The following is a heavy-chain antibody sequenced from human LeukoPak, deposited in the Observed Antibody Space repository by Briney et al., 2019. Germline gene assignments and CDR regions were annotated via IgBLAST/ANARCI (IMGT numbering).Heavy chain of an antibody. D-gene: IGHD5-18*01. J-gene: IGHJ4*02. V-gene: IGHV3-23*01. CDR1: GFTFSSYA. CDR3: AKDVYSYGYLDY. CDR2: ISGSGGGT. Sequence: GGSLRLSCAASGFTFSSYAMSWVRQAPGKGLEWVSAISGSGGGTYYADSVKGRFTISRDNSKNTLYLQMNSLRAEDTAVYYCAKDVYSYGYLDYWGQGTLVTVSS.